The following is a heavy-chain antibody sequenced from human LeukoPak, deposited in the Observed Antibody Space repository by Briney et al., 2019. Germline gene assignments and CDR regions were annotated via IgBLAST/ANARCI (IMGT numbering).Heavy chain of an antibody. Sequence: SETLSLTCTASGGSIGTYYWSWIRQPPGKGLEWIWYIYYSGSTNYNPSLKSRVTISVDTSTNQLSLKLSSVTAADTAVYYCARSKRRYSSSWYDYWGQGTLVTVSS. CDR1: GGSIGTYY. D-gene: IGHD6-13*01. CDR3: ARSKRRYSSSWYDY. CDR2: IYYSGST. V-gene: IGHV4-59*12. J-gene: IGHJ4*02.